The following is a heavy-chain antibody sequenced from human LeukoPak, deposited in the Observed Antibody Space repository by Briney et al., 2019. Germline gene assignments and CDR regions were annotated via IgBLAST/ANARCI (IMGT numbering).Heavy chain of an antibody. CDR2: ISASGGST. Sequence: GGSLRLSCAASGFTFSSYVMSWVRRAPGKGLEWVSAISASGGSTYYADSVKGRFTISRDNSKNTLYLQMNSLRSEDTAVYYCARGPGGAAAGLVSYYYYYYMDVWGKGTTVTVSS. CDR1: GFTFSSYV. V-gene: IGHV3-23*01. J-gene: IGHJ6*03. D-gene: IGHD6-13*01. CDR3: ARGPGGAAAGLVSYYYYYYMDV.